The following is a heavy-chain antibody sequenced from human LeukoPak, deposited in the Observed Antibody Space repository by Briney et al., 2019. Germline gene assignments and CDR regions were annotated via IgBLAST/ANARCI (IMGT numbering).Heavy chain of an antibody. CDR3: ARSRAVVVTVTYYFDY. CDR1: GVSLSSNNW. CDR2: ISHSGST. V-gene: IGHV4-4*02. J-gene: IGHJ4*02. D-gene: IGHD2-21*02. Sequence: SETLSLTCAVSGVSLSSNNWWSWVRQSPGEGLEWIGEISHSGSTYYNPSLKSRVTISADKSKNQFSLNLRSVTAADTAVYYCARSRAVVVTVTYYFDYWGQGTLVTVPS.